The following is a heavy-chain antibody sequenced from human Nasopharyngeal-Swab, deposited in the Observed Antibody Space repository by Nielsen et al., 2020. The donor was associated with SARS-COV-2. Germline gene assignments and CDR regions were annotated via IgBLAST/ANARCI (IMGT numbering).Heavy chain of an antibody. CDR3: VRNRESWAGELDY. Sequence: GESLRLSCAASGFTFSSYSMNWVRQAPGKGLEWVSYISSSSSTIYYADSVKGRFTISRDNAKNSIYLQMNSLRDEDTAVYYCVRNRESWAGELDYWGQGTLVTVSS. CDR2: ISSSSSTI. CDR1: GFTFSSYS. D-gene: IGHD3-16*01. J-gene: IGHJ4*02. V-gene: IGHV3-48*02.